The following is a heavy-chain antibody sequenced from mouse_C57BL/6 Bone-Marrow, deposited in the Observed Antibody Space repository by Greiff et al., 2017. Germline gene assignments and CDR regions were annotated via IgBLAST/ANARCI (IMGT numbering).Heavy chain of an antibody. CDR3: ARDYGSSYWYFDV. D-gene: IGHD1-1*01. CDR2: IYPRDGST. Sequence: LVESGPELVKPGASVKLSCKASGYTFTSYDINWVKQRPGQGLEWIGWIYPRDGSTKYNEKFKGKATLTVATSSSTAYMELHSLTSEDSAVYYCARDYGSSYWYFDVWGTGATVTVSS. J-gene: IGHJ1*03. CDR1: GYTFTSYD. V-gene: IGHV1-85*01.